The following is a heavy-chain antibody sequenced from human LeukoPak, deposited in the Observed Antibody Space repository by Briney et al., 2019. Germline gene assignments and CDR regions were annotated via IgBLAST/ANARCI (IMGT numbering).Heavy chain of an antibody. V-gene: IGHV4-4*07. Sequence: SETLSLTCTVSGGSISSYYWSWIRQPAGKGLEWIWRIYTSGSTNYNPSLKSRVTMPVDTSKNQFSLKLSSVTAADTAVYYCARDGSGSGWSYYFDYWGQGTLVTVSS. D-gene: IGHD6-19*01. CDR2: IYTSGST. J-gene: IGHJ4*02. CDR3: ARDGSGSGWSYYFDY. CDR1: GGSISSYY.